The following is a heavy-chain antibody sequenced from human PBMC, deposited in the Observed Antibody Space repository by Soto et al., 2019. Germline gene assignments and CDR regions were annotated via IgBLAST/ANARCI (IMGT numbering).Heavy chain of an antibody. CDR1: GFTFRTYT. D-gene: IGHD2-15*01. CDR3: ARDRGYDAHDYYYNAMDV. V-gene: IGHV3-21*01. J-gene: IGHJ6*02. CDR2: IRGFSPYT. Sequence: SLRLSCISSGFTFRTYTMNWVRQAPGKGLEWVSGIRGFSPYTFYAESVKGRFTISRDNAKNSLYLQMNSLRAEDTAVYYCARDRGYDAHDYYYNAMDVWGQGTTVTVSS.